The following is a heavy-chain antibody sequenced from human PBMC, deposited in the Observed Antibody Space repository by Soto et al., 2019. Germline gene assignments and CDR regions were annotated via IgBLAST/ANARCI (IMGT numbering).Heavy chain of an antibody. CDR3: AKATATGGGAFEI. CDR1: GFICSSYD. D-gene: IGHD2-8*02. J-gene: IGHJ3*02. V-gene: IGHV3-23*01. Sequence: ESGGGLAQPGGSLRLSCAVSGFICSSYDMSWVRQAPGKGLEWVSTILVGGSTHYEDSVKGRFTISRDTSKNTVYLQMNSLTAGDTAFYYCAKATATGGGAFEIYGQGTMVTVSS. CDR2: ILVGGST.